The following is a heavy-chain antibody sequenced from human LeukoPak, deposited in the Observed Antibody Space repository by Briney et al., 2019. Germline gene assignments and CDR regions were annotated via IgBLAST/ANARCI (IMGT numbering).Heavy chain of an antibody. J-gene: IGHJ6*02. V-gene: IGHV4-59*08. D-gene: IGHD5-18*01. Sequence: SETLSLTCTVSGGSISSYYWSWIRQPPGKGLEWIGYIYYSGSTNYNPSLKSRATISVDTSKNQFSLKLSSVTAADTAVYYCARHGYSYGHIVLDYYYGMDVWGQGTTVTVSS. CDR2: IYYSGST. CDR1: GGSISSYY. CDR3: ARHGYSYGHIVLDYYYGMDV.